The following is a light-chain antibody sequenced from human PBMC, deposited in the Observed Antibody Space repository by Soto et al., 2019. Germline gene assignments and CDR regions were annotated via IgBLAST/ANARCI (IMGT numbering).Light chain of an antibody. CDR2: AAS. CDR3: QQGDSYPIT. CDR1: QSIGTW. J-gene: IGKJ5*01. V-gene: IGKV1-12*01. Sequence: IQMTQSPSSVSASVGDRVTITCRASQSIGTWLAWYQQKPGTVPKLLIYAASSLESGVPSRFSGSGAGTEFLLTISSLQPEDFGTYYCQQGDSYPITFGQGTRLEIK.